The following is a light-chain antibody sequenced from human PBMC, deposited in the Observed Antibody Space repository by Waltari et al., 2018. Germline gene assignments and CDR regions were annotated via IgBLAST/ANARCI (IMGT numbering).Light chain of an antibody. V-gene: IGLV2-14*03. Sequence: QSALTQPASVSGSPGQPITISCTGTRADIGVFPYLPWYQQHPGKVPKLLIYAVSKRPSGVSNRFSGSKSGNTASLTISGLQAEDEADYYCSSYTNSNTWVFGGGTKLTVL. J-gene: IGLJ3*02. CDR1: RADIGVFPY. CDR3: SSYTNSNTWV. CDR2: AVS.